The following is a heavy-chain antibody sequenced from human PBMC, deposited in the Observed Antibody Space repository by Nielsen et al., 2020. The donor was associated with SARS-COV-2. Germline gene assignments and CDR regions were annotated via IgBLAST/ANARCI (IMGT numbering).Heavy chain of an antibody. CDR1: GFTFSGSA. V-gene: IGHV3-73*01. CDR2: IRSKANSYAT. J-gene: IGHJ4*02. Sequence: ESLKISCAASGFTFSGSAMHWVRQASGKGLEWVGRIRSKANSYATAYAASVKGRFTISRDDSKNTAYLQMNSLKTEDTAVYYCTRRGSGSYKDDYWGQGTLVTVSS. D-gene: IGHD1-26*01. CDR3: TRRGSGSYKDDY.